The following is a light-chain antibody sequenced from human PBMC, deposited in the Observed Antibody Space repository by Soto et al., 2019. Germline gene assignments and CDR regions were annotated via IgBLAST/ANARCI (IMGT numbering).Light chain of an antibody. CDR1: SSNIGAGYA. J-gene: IGLJ2*01. Sequence: QSVLTQPPSVSGAPGQRVTISCTGSSSNIGAGYAVPWYQQLPGKAPKLLMYDNNNRPSGVPKRFSGSKSGTSASLAIAGLQTEDEADYFCQSFDSSRLGLLFGGGTKVTVL. CDR3: QSFDSSRLGLL. CDR2: DNN. V-gene: IGLV1-40*01.